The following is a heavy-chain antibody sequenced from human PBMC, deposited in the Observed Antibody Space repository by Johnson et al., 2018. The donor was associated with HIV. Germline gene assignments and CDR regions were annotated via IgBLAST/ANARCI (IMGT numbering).Heavy chain of an antibody. J-gene: IGHJ3*02. CDR1: GFTFRSYG. D-gene: IGHD6-19*01. CDR2: VSYDGTNK. V-gene: IGHV3-30*03. Sequence: QVQLVESGGGVVQPGRSLRLSCVASGFTFRSYGMHWVRQAPGKGLEWVAFVSYDGTNKYYADSVKGRFTISRDNSKNTLYLQMNSLKTEDTAVYYCTTDSGWVPLEAFDIWGQGTMVTVSS. CDR3: TTDSGWVPLEAFDI.